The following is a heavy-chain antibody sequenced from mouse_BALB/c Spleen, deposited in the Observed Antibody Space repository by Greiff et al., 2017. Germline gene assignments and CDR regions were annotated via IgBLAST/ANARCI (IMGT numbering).Heavy chain of an antibody. J-gene: IGHJ2*01. CDR1: GFTFSSFG. CDR2: ISSGSSTI. V-gene: IGHV5-17*02. D-gene: IGHD2-4*01. Sequence: EVKLMESGGGLVQPGGSRKLSCAASGFTFSSFGMHWVRQAPEKGLEWVAYISSGSSTIYYADTVKGRFTISRDNPKNTLFLQMTSLRSEDTAMYYCARSYYDYDDYYFDYWGQGTTLTVSS. CDR3: ARSYYDYDDYYFDY.